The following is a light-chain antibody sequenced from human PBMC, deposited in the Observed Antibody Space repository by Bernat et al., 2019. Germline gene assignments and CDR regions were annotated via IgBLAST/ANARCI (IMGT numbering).Light chain of an antibody. Sequence: QSALTQPASVSGSPGQSITLSCTGTSSDVGAYNYVSWYQQHPGRAPKLMIFDVSNRPSGVSDSFSGSKSGNTASLTISGLRPEDEADYYCSSVSTTSTPVVFGGGTKLTVL. CDR3: SSVSTTSTPVV. V-gene: IGLV2-14*03. J-gene: IGLJ3*02. CDR1: SSDVGAYNY. CDR2: DVS.